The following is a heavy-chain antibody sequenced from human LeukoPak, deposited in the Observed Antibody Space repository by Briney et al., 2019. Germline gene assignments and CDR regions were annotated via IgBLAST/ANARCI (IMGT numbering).Heavy chain of an antibody. Sequence: GESLKISCKGSGYSFTNYWIGWVRQMPGKGLEWMGVIYPGDSHTRYNPSLQGQVTISADKSISTAYLQWSSLKASDTAMYYCARQGVDSSSWYSDYWGQGTLVTVSS. V-gene: IGHV5-51*01. CDR3: ARQGVDSSSWYSDY. CDR2: IYPGDSHT. D-gene: IGHD6-13*01. CDR1: GYSFTNYW. J-gene: IGHJ4*02.